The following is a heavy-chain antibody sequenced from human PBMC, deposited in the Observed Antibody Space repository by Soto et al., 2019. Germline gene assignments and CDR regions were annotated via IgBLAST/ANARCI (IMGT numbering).Heavy chain of an antibody. Sequence: QVQLVQSGAEVKKPGSSVKVSCKASGGTFGNSAISWVRQAPGQGLEWMGGIIPSFATGNSAPEFQGRLTITADKSTTTAYMELSSLRSEDTAVYYCAKATTNGGWFNPFDSWGQGALVTVSS. CDR2: IIPSFATG. CDR3: AKATTNGGWFNPFDS. V-gene: IGHV1-69*06. J-gene: IGHJ4*02. D-gene: IGHD6-19*01. CDR1: GGTFGNSA.